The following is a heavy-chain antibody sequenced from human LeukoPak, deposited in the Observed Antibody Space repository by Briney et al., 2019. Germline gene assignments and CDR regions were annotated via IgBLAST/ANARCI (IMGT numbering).Heavy chain of an antibody. V-gene: IGHV1-2*06. J-gene: IGHJ4*02. D-gene: IGHD6-6*01. CDR2: INPNSGGT. CDR3: ASGYSSSSGFDY. Sequence: ASVKVSCKASGYTFTGSYMDWVRQAPRQGLEWMGRINPNSGGTNYVQKFQGRVTMTRDTSTTTAYMELSRLRSDDTAVYYCASGYSSSSGFDYWGQGTLVTVSS. CDR1: GYTFTGSY.